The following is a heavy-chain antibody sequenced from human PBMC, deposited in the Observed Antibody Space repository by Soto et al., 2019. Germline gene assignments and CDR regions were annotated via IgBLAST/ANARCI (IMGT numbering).Heavy chain of an antibody. CDR2: VYHSGST. CDR3: AFPATNDFDY. J-gene: IGHJ4*02. V-gene: IGHV4-4*02. D-gene: IGHD4-4*01. Sequence: QVHLQESGPGLVKPSGTLSLTCAVSGDSINTNNWWSWVHQPPGKGLEWIGEVYHSGSTNYNPSLKSRVAISIVQSKNQFSLTVTAVTAADTAVYYCAFPATNDFDYWGQGILVTVSS. CDR1: GDSINTNNW.